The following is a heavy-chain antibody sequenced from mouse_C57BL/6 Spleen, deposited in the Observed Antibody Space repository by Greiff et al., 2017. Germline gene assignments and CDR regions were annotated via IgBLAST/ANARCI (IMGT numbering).Heavy chain of an antibody. Sequence: QVHLQQPGAELVKPGASVKLSCKASGYTFTSYWMQWVKQRPGQGLEWIGEIDPSDSYTNYNQKFKGKATLTVDTSSSTAYMQLSSLTSEDSAVYYCARGDYGSSYAAYWGQGTLVTVSA. J-gene: IGHJ3*01. D-gene: IGHD1-1*01. CDR1: GYTFTSYW. CDR2: IDPSDSYT. CDR3: ARGDYGSSYAAY. V-gene: IGHV1-50*01.